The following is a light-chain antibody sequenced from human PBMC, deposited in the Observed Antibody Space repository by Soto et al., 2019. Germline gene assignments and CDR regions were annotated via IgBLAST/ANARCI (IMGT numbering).Light chain of an antibody. V-gene: IGKV3-20*01. Sequence: EIVLTQSPGTLSLSPGESATLSCRASQSVSGSYLAWYQQKPGQAPRLLIYGASSRATGIPDRFSGSGSGTDFTLTISRLEPEDFAVYYCHPYGSSPSTFGRGTKVEFK. CDR3: HPYGSSPST. J-gene: IGKJ4*01. CDR1: QSVSGSY. CDR2: GAS.